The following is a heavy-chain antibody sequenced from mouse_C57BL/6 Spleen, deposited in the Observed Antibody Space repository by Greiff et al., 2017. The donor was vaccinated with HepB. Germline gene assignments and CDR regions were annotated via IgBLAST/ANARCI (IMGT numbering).Heavy chain of an antibody. CDR3: ARNFLYYYGSSYWYFDV. Sequence: VKLVESGPGLVQPSQSLSITCTVSGFSLTSYGVHWVRQSPGKGLEWLGVIWSGGSTDYNAAFISRLSISKDNSKSQVFFKMNSLQADDKAIYYCARNFLYYYGSSYWYFDVWGTGTTVTVSS. CDR2: IWSGGST. CDR1: GFSLTSYG. J-gene: IGHJ1*03. V-gene: IGHV2-2*01. D-gene: IGHD1-1*01.